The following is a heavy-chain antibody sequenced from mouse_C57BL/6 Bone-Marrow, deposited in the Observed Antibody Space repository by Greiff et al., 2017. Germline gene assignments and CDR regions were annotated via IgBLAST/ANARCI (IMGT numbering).Heavy chain of an antibody. Sequence: EVNAVESGGGLVQPGGSLKLSCAASGFTFSDYGMAWVRQAPRKGPEWVAFISNLAYSIYYADTVTGRFTISRENAKNTLYLEMSSLRSEDTAMYYCARPSPYYYAMDYWGQGTSVTVSS. CDR1: GFTFSDYG. CDR3: ARPSPYYYAMDY. CDR2: ISNLAYSI. V-gene: IGHV5-15*01. J-gene: IGHJ4*01.